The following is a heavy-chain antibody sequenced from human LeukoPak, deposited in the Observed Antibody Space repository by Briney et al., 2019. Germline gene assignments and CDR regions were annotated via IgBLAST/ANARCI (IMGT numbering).Heavy chain of an antibody. Sequence: PGGSLRLSCAASGFIVSSNYMSWVRQAPGKGLEWVSVIFSSGSTYYADSVKGRFTISRDNSKNTLYLQMNSLRAEDTAVYFCAREPKPMVRGVMVAFDIWGQGTMVTVSS. CDR3: AREPKPMVRGVMVAFDI. D-gene: IGHD3-10*01. CDR2: IFSSGST. CDR1: GFIVSSNY. V-gene: IGHV3-53*01. J-gene: IGHJ3*02.